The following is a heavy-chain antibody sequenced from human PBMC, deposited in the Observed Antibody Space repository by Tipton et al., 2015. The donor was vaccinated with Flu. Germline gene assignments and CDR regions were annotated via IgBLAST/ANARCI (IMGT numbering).Heavy chain of an antibody. D-gene: IGHD2-15*01. CDR2: ISYDGSNK. V-gene: IGHV3-30*18. CDR1: GFTFSSYG. CDR3: AKAGVDEKDIVAVVAATPHFDY. Sequence: QVQLVQSGGGVVQPGRSLKLSCAASGFTFSSYGMYWVRQAPGKGLEWVAVISYDGSNKYYADSVKGRFTISRDNSKNTLYLQMNSLRAEDTAVYYCAKAGVDEKDIVAVVAATPHFDYWGQGTLVTVSS. J-gene: IGHJ4*02.